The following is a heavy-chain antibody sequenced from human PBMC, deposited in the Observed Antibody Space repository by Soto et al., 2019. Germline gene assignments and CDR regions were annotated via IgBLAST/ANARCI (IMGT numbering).Heavy chain of an antibody. D-gene: IGHD6-6*01. Sequence: PSQTLSLTCVISGDSVSSNSAAWNWIRQSPSRGLEWLGRTYYRSKWYNDYAVSVKSRITINPDTSKNQFSLQLNSVTPEDTAVYYCARAGGSSSSYYYYYYGMDVWGQGTTVTVSS. CDR2: TYYRSKWYN. V-gene: IGHV6-1*01. CDR3: ARAGGSSSSYYYYYYGMDV. CDR1: GDSVSSNSAA. J-gene: IGHJ6*02.